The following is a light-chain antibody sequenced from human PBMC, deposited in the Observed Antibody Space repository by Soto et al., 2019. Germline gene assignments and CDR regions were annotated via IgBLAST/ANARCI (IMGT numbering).Light chain of an antibody. CDR1: QSVSSSY. V-gene: IGKV3-20*01. CDR3: QQYGSSPDT. J-gene: IGKJ2*01. CDR2: GAS. Sequence: EIVLTQSPGTLSLSPGERATLSCRASQSVSSSYLDWYQQKPGQAPRHLIYGASSRATGIPDRFSGSGSGTDFTLTISRLEPEDFAVDYCQQYGSSPDTFGQGTKLEIK.